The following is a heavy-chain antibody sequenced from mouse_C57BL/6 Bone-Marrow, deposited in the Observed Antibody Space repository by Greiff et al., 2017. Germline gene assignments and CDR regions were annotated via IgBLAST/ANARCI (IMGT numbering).Heavy chain of an antibody. CDR3: ARSYYSSCWYFDV. J-gene: IGHJ1*03. Sequence: QVQLQQPGAELVKPGASVKMSCKASGYTFTSYWITWVKQRPGQGLEWIGDIYPGSGSTNYNAKFKSKATLTVDTSSSTAYMQLSSLTSEDSAVYYCARSYYSSCWYFDVWGTGTTVTVSS. CDR1: GYTFTSYW. V-gene: IGHV1-55*01. D-gene: IGHD2-5*01. CDR2: IYPGSGST.